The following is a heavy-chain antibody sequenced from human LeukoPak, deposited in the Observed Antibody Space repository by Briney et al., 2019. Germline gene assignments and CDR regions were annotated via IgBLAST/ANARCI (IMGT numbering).Heavy chain of an antibody. V-gene: IGHV3-15*01. CDR2: IKSKTDDGTT. CDR3: TRDRPERWFGKNYYMDV. J-gene: IGHJ6*03. Sequence: KSGGSLRLSCAASGFTFSSYAMSWVRQAPGKGLEWVGRIKSKTDDGTTDYAAPVKGRFTISRDDSKNTLYLQMNSLKTEDTALYYCTRDRPERWFGKNYYMDVWGKGTTVTVSS. CDR1: GFTFSSYA. D-gene: IGHD3-10*01.